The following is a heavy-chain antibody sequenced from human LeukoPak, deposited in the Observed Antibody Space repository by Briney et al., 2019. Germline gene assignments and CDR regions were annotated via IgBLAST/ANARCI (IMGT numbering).Heavy chain of an antibody. D-gene: IGHD4/OR15-4a*01. J-gene: IGHJ4*02. V-gene: IGHV3-53*01. CDR1: GFTVSSNY. CDR2: IYTGGST. Sequence: GGSLRLSCAASGFTVSSNYMSWVRQAPGKGLEWVSVIYTGGSTYYADSVKGRFTISGDNSENTLYLRMNSLRAEDTALYYCAKGYGENYYLFFDYWGQGTLVTVSS. CDR3: AKGYGENYYLFFDY.